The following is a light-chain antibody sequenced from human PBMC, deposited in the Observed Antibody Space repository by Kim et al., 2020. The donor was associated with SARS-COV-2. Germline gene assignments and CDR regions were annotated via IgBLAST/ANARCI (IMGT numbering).Light chain of an antibody. Sequence: SLSPGESATLSCRASQRISSNLAWYQQKPGQAPSLLMSGASTRATGIPARFGGTGSGTDFTLTISGLQSEDFAVYFCQQYNYWPYTFGQGTKLEI. J-gene: IGKJ2*01. CDR1: QRISSN. CDR3: QQYNYWPYT. CDR2: GAS. V-gene: IGKV3-15*01.